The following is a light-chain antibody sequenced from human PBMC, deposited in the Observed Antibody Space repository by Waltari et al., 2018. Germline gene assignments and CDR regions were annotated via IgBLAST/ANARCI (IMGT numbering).Light chain of an antibody. CDR1: QSVGDN. V-gene: IGKV3-15*01. J-gene: IGKJ2*01. CDR2: GAS. Sequence: EIVLTQSPATLSVSPGETATLPCRASQSVGDNLAWYQQKHGQAPRLLIYGASSRATDIPDRFSGSGSGTEFTLTISTLHSEDFAVYFCQHYNEWPQYTFAQGTKVEIK. CDR3: QHYNEWPQYT.